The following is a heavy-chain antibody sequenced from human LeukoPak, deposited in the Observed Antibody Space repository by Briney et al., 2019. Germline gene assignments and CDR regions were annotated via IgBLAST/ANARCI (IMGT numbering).Heavy chain of an antibody. D-gene: IGHD3-22*01. J-gene: IGHJ4*02. V-gene: IGHV4-59*08. Sequence: SETLSLTCTVSGGSIITYYWSWIRQPPGKGLEWIGYIHHSGSTTYNPSLKSRVTMSIDMCKNQFSLKLTSVTAADTAVYYCARQSRYSDSSGYFSDDYWGQGTLVAVSS. CDR1: GGSIITYY. CDR2: IHHSGST. CDR3: ARQSRYSDSSGYFSDDY.